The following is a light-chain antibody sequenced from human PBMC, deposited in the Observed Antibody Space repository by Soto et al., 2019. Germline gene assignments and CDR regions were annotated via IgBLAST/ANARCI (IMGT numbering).Light chain of an antibody. V-gene: IGLV2-8*01. J-gene: IGLJ3*02. CDR2: EVT. CDR1: DSDIGAYNY. CDR3: SSYAGSTLL. Sequence: QSALTQPPSASGSPGQSVTISCTGTDSDIGAYNYVSWYQQYPGKAPKLMIYEVTKRPSGVPDRISGSKSGNTASLTICGRETEDEDDYYCSSYAGSTLLFGGGTKLTVL.